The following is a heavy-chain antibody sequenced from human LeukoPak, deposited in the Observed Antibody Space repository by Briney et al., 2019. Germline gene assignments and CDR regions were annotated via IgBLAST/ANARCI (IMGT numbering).Heavy chain of an antibody. Sequence: PSETLSLTCTVSGGSISSFYWSCIRQPPGKGLEWIGYIYYSGSTNYNPSLKSRVTISVDTSKNQFSLKLSSVTAADTAVYYCARHGTRGTNLNWFDPWGQGTLATVSS. CDR3: ARHGTRGTNLNWFDP. CDR1: GGSISSFY. D-gene: IGHD1-1*01. CDR2: IYYSGST. J-gene: IGHJ5*02. V-gene: IGHV4-59*01.